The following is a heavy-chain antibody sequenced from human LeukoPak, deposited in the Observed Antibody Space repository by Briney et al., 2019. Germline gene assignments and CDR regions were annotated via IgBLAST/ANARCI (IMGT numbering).Heavy chain of an antibody. J-gene: IGHJ4*02. Sequence: SETLSLTCSLSGDTPSTYYWNWVRQAPGRGLEWLAHISLGNTEYNPSLKSRVTISVDTSKNEFYLRLTSVTAADTALYFCARDKRHSYGKYFDPWSRGTLVSVSS. CDR3: ARDKRHSYGKYFDP. D-gene: IGHD5-18*01. CDR2: ISLGNT. CDR1: GDTPSTYY. V-gene: IGHV4-59*12.